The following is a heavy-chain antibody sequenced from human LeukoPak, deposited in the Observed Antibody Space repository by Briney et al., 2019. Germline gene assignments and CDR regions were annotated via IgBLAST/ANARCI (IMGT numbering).Heavy chain of an antibody. V-gene: IGHV4-30-4*08. CDR2: IYYSGST. D-gene: IGHD2-21*01. CDR3: ARQDIVVVIAISNAFDI. CDR1: GGSISSGDYY. Sequence: SETLSLTCTVSGGSISSGDYYWSWIRQPPGKGLEWIGYIYYSGSTYYNPSLKSRVTISVDTSKNQFSLKLSSVTAADTAVYYCARQDIVVVIAISNAFDIWGQGTMVTVSS. J-gene: IGHJ3*02.